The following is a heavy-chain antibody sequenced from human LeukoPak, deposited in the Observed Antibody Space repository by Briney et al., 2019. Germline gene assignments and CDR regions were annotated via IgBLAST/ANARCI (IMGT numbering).Heavy chain of an antibody. Sequence: ASVTVTCKSSGYTFTNYGFTWVRQPPGQGLEWMGRIRASNGNIDYAQKLQGRVTMTTDTSTNTAYMELRSLTSDITAVYYCARGGDIVVVVAATSSYYYGMDVWGKGTTVTVSS. CDR3: ARGGDIVVVVAATSSYYYGMDV. CDR2: IRASNGNI. V-gene: IGHV1-18*04. D-gene: IGHD2-15*01. J-gene: IGHJ6*04. CDR1: GYTFTNYG.